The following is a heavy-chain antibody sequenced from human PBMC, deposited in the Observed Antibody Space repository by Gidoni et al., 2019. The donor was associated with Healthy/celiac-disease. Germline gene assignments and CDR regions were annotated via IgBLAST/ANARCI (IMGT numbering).Heavy chain of an antibody. CDR2: ISGSGGST. Sequence: EVQLLESGGGLVQPGGSLRLSCAASGFTFRRYAMSWVRQAPGKGLECVSAISGSGGSTYYADSVKGRFTISRDNSKNTLYLQMNSLRAEDTAVYYCAKDPIVVVVAAHGDAFDIWGQGTMVTVSS. CDR1: GFTFRRYA. J-gene: IGHJ3*02. V-gene: IGHV3-23*01. CDR3: AKDPIVVVVAAHGDAFDI. D-gene: IGHD2-15*01.